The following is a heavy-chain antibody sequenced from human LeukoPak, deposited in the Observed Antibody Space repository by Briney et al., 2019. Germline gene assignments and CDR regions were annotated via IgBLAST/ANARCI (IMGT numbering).Heavy chain of an antibody. CDR1: GFTFSSYG. Sequence: PGRSLRLSCAASGFTFSSYGMHWVRQAPGKGLEWVAVIWCDGSNKYYADSVKGRFTISRDNSKNTLYPQMNSLRAEDTAVYYCARDPDIVVVPAAMNFDYWGQGTLVTVSS. J-gene: IGHJ4*02. D-gene: IGHD2-2*01. CDR3: ARDPDIVVVPAAMNFDY. V-gene: IGHV3-33*01. CDR2: IWCDGSNK.